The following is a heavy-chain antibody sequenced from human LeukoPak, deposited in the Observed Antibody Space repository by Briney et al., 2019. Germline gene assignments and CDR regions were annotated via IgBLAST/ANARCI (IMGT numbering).Heavy chain of an antibody. CDR1: GGSISSYY. J-gene: IGHJ4*02. CDR3: TRPYYYDSSGPPDY. CDR2: IYYSGST. D-gene: IGHD3-22*01. V-gene: IGHV4-59*08. Sequence: SETLSLTCTVSGGSISSYYWSWIRQPPGKGLEWIGYIYYSGSTNYNPSLKSRVTISVDTSKNQFSLKLSSVTAADTAVYYCTRPYYYDSSGPPDYWGQGTLVTVSS.